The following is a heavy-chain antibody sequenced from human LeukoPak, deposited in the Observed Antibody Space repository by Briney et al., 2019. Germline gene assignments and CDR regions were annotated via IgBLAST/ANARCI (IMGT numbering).Heavy chain of an antibody. Sequence: SETLSLTCAVYGGSFSGYYWSWIRQPPGNGLEWIGEINHSGSTNYNPSLKSRVTISVDTSKNQFSLKLSSVTAADTAVYYCARRAGYYYGSGSSPAFYFDYWGQGTLVTVSS. CDR3: ARRAGYYYGSGSSPAFYFDY. V-gene: IGHV4-34*01. CDR2: INHSGST. J-gene: IGHJ4*02. D-gene: IGHD3-10*01. CDR1: GGSFSGYY.